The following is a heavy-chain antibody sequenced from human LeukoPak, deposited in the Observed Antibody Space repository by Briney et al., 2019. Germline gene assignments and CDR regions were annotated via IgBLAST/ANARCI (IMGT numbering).Heavy chain of an antibody. Sequence: SESLSLTCTVSGGSISSSRYYWGWIRQPPGQGLEWIGTIDYTRSTYYNPSLKSRVTVSVDTSKNQFSLKLSSVTAADTAVYYCARHRGDGSVWPFDIWGQGAMVTVSS. CDR1: GGSISSSRYY. D-gene: IGHD2-21*01. V-gene: IGHV4-39*01. CDR3: ARHRGDGSVWPFDI. J-gene: IGHJ3*02. CDR2: IDYTRST.